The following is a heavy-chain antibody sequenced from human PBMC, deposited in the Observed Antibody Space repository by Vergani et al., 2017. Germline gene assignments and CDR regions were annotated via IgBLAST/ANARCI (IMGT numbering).Heavy chain of an antibody. CDR3: AGAAFGVVIMESDYFDY. D-gene: IGHD3-3*01. CDR2: ISAYNGNT. V-gene: IGHV1-18*01. Sequence: QVQLVQSGAEVKKPGASVKVSCKASGYTFTSYGISWVRQAPGQGLEWMGRISAYNGNTNYAQKLQGRVTMTTDTSTSTAYMWLRGLRSDDTAVYYCAGAAFGVVIMESDYFDYWGQGTLVTVSS. J-gene: IGHJ4*02. CDR1: GYTFTSYG.